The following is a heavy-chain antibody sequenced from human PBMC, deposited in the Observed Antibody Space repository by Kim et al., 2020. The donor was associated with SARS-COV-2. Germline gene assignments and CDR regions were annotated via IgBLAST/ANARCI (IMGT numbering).Heavy chain of an antibody. J-gene: IGHJ4*02. D-gene: IGHD3-10*01. Sequence: GGSLRLSCAASGFTFSNYVMNWVRQAPGEGLEWVSGISAGGVTTDYADSVKGRFTISRDNSKNTLFLQMNSLRAEETAVYYCAKGYGSGTYYREAYFDSWGQGTLVTVSS. CDR1: GFTFSNYV. CDR3: AKGYGSGTYYREAYFDS. V-gene: IGHV3-23*01. CDR2: ISAGGVTT.